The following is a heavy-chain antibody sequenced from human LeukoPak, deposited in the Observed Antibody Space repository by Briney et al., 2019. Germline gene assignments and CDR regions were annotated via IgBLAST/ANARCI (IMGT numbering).Heavy chain of an antibody. CDR3: IRDFSTSGWFPQIGY. Sequence: GGSLRLSCAASGFTFSSYGMSWVRQAPGKGLEWVGFIRSKAYVGTTEYAASMKGRFTISRDDSKSIAYLQMNSLKTEDTAVYYCIRDFSTSGWFPQIGYWGQGTLVTVSS. CDR1: GFTFSSYG. D-gene: IGHD6-19*01. V-gene: IGHV3-49*04. CDR2: IRSKAYVGTT. J-gene: IGHJ4*02.